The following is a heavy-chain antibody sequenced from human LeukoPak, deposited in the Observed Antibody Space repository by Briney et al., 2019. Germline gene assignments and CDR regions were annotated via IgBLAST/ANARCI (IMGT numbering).Heavy chain of an antibody. Sequence: ASVKVSCKASGGTFSSYTISWVRQAPGQGLEWMGGIIPIFGTTNYAQKFQGRVTITADKSTSTAYMELSSQRSEDTAMYYCARTVVVTAEHAFDIWGQGTMVTVSS. V-gene: IGHV1-69*06. D-gene: IGHD2-21*02. CDR3: ARTVVVTAEHAFDI. CDR1: GGTFSSYT. J-gene: IGHJ3*02. CDR2: IIPIFGTT.